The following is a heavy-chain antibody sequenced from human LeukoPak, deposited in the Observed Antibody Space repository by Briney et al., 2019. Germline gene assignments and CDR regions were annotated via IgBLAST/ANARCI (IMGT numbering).Heavy chain of an antibody. CDR1: GFTFSTYG. J-gene: IGHJ3*02. Sequence: GGSLRLSCAPPGFTFSTYGMHWVRQAPGKWLEWVAFIRYDGSNQYYADSVKGRFTIPRDNSENTLYLQMNSLRAEDTAVYSCAKVSSGYSYGYDAFDIWGQGTMVTVSS. CDR3: AKVSSGYSYGYDAFDI. D-gene: IGHD5-18*01. V-gene: IGHV3-30*02. CDR2: IRYDGSNQ.